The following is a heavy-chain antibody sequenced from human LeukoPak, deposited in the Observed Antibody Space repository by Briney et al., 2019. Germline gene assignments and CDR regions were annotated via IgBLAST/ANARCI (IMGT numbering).Heavy chain of an antibody. V-gene: IGHV1-2*02. Sequence: ASVKVSCKASGYTFTSYYMHWVRQAPGQGLEWMGIINPSGGSTNYAQKFQGRVTMTRDTSISTAYMELSRLRSDDTAVYYCARDYGVYYYYMDVWGKGTTVTVSS. D-gene: IGHD4-17*01. J-gene: IGHJ6*03. CDR2: INPSGGST. CDR1: GYTFTSYY. CDR3: ARDYGVYYYYMDV.